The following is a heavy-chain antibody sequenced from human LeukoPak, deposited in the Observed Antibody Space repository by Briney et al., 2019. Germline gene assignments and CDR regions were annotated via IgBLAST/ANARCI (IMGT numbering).Heavy chain of an antibody. CDR1: GGSISSYY. D-gene: IGHD4-17*01. J-gene: IGHJ4*02. CDR2: IYYSGST. Sequence: PSETLSLTCTVSGGSISSYYWSWIRQPPGKGLEWIGYIYYSGSTNYNPSLKSRVTISVDTSKNQFSLKLSSVTAADTAVYYWASTSVTTGPFDYWGQGTLVTVSS. CDR3: ASTSVTTGPFDY. V-gene: IGHV4-59*01.